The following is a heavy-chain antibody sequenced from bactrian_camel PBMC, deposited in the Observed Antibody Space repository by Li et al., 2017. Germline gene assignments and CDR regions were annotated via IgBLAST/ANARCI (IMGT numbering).Heavy chain of an antibody. J-gene: IGHJ6*01. V-gene: IGHV3S6*01. D-gene: IGHD6*01. CDR1: GFTFSNNW. Sequence: HVQLVESGGGSVQTGGSLRLSCAASGFTFSNNWMHWVRQAPGKGLEWVSSIYSDGSNTYYADSVKGRATISRDNAKNTVYLQMNSLKSEDTALYYCATGNPEGGSWYGLCFGYWGQGTQVTVS. CDR3: ATGNPEGGSWYGLCFGY. CDR2: IYSDGSNT.